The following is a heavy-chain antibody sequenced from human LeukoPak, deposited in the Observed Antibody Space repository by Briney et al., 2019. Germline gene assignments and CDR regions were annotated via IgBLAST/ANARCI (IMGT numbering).Heavy chain of an antibody. CDR2: ISSSSSSYI. Sequence: GGSLRLSCAASGFTFSSYSMNWVRQAPGKGLEWVSSISSSSSSYIYYADSVKGRLTISRDNAKNSLYLQMNSLRAEDTAVYYCARGDPGSYYDFWSGSYYMDVWGKGTTVTVSS. J-gene: IGHJ6*03. CDR3: ARGDPGSYYDFWSGSYYMDV. V-gene: IGHV3-21*01. CDR1: GFTFSSYS. D-gene: IGHD3-3*01.